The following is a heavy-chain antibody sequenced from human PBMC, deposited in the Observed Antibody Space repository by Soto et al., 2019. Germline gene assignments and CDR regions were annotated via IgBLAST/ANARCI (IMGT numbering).Heavy chain of an antibody. CDR2: IYYSGST. J-gene: IGHJ3*02. V-gene: IGHV4-31*03. CDR3: VRYDRINMKPYSPEGFHI. CDR1: GGSISSGGYY. Sequence: SETLSLTCTVSGGSISSGGYYWSWIRQHPGKGLEWIGYIYYSGSTYYNPSLKSRVTISVDTSKNQFSLRLSSVTAADTGVYYCVRYDRINMKPYSPEGFHIWGQGKMVT. D-gene: IGHD3-3*02.